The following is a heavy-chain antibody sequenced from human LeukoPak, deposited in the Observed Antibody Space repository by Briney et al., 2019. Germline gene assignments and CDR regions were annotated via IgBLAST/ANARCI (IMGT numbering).Heavy chain of an antibody. CDR2: IWYDGSNK. V-gene: IGHV3-33*01. CDR3: ARVPIVVVITDAFDI. J-gene: IGHJ3*02. CDR1: GFTFSSYG. D-gene: IGHD3-22*01. Sequence: GGSLRLSCAASGFTFSSYGMHWVRQAPGKGLEWVAVIWYDGSNKYYADSVKGRFTISRDNSKNTLYLQMNSLRAEDTAVYYCARVPIVVVITDAFDIWGQGTMVTVSS.